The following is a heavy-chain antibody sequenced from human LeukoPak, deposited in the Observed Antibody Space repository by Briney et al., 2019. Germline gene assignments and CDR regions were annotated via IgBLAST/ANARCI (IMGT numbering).Heavy chain of an antibody. Sequence: GGPLTLPCGASGFTLSSYGMLWVPQAPGKGLEYVSAISSNRNSKYYANSVRGRFTISRDNSKNTLYLQMGSLRAEDTAVYYCARSYGSNKNPFDYWGQGTLVTVSS. V-gene: IGHV3-64*01. CDR2: ISSNRNSK. D-gene: IGHD4-23*01. CDR3: ARSYGSNKNPFDY. J-gene: IGHJ4*02. CDR1: GFTLSSYG.